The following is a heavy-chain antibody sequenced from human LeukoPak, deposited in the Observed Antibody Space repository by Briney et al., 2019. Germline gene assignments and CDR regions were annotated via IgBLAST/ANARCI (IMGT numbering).Heavy chain of an antibody. CDR2: IYHSGST. D-gene: IGHD6-6*01. V-gene: IGHV4-30-2*01. CDR1: GGSISSGGYY. J-gene: IGHJ4*02. CDR3: ARGPATYSSSSYYFDY. Sequence: SQILSLTCTASGGSISSGGYYWSWIRQPPGKGLEWIGYIYHSGSTNYNPSLKSRVTISVDTSKNQFSLKLSSVTAADTAVYYCARGPATYSSSSYYFDYWGQGTLVTVSS.